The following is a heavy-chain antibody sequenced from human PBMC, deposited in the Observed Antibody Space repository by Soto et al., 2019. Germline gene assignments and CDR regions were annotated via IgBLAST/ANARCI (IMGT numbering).Heavy chain of an antibody. V-gene: IGHV3-74*01. J-gene: IGHJ6*02. CDR3: VVGDFWSGYYTRYYYYSYGMDV. D-gene: IGHD3-3*01. CDR2: INSDGSST. CDR1: GFTFSSYW. Sequence: GGSLRLSCAASGFTFSSYWMHWVRQAPGKGLVWVSRINSDGSSTSYADSVKGRFTISRDNAKNTLYLQMNSLRAEDTAVYYCVVGDFWSGYYTRYYYYSYGMDVWGQGTTVTVYS.